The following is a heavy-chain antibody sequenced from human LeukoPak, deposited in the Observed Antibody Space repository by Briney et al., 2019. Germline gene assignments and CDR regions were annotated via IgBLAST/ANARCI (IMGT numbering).Heavy chain of an antibody. Sequence: GESLKISCKGSGYRFSNYWIGWVRQMPGKGLEWMGVTGFSDTRYSPSFQGQVSMSVDTSINTAYLQWGSLKASDTAVYYCARYLGTGTPFDYWGQGTLVTVSS. CDR1: GYRFSNYW. CDR3: ARYLGTGTPFDY. D-gene: IGHD3-16*01. J-gene: IGHJ4*02. CDR2: TGFSDT. V-gene: IGHV5-51*01.